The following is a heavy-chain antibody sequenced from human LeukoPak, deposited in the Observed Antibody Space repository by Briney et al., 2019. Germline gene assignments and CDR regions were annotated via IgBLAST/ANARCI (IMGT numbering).Heavy chain of an antibody. CDR2: IYHSVIV. CDR1: LDSLCIAYD. Sequence: SETLSLSSAHPLDSLCIAYDWTWTGRLPGKGLEWIGSIYHSVIVNYNPTLKSRDTISVDTSKNQFPLKLSSVTAADTAVYYCARSDSSSLDYWGQR. J-gene: IGHJ4*02. CDR3: ARSDSSSLDY. V-gene: IGHV4-38-2*01. D-gene: IGHD6-6*01.